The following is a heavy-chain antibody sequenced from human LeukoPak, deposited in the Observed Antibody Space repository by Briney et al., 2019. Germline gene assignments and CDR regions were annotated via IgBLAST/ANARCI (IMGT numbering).Heavy chain of an antibody. J-gene: IGHJ4*02. CDR3: ARESGSSSWYGGFDY. D-gene: IGHD6-13*01. CDR2: IYSSGNT. CDR1: GASISSSNYY. V-gene: IGHV4-39*02. Sequence: PSETLSLTCAVSGASISSSNYYWGWVRQSPGKGLEWIGNIYSSGNTYYNASLKSRVTMYIDTSKNQFSLKLSSVTAADTAMYYCARESGSSSWYGGFDYWGQGTLVTVSS.